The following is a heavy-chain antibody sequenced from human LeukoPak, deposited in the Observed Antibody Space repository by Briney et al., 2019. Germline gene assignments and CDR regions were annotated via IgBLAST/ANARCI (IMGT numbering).Heavy chain of an antibody. Sequence: ASVKVSCKASGYTFTSYDIHWVRQATGQGLEWMGWMNPNSGNTGYAQKFRGRVTMTRNTSISTAYMELSSLRSEDTAVYYCARVAKRSLDYYGSGTDAFDIWGQGTMVTVSS. V-gene: IGHV1-8*01. J-gene: IGHJ3*02. CDR2: MNPNSGNT. CDR1: GYTFTSYD. CDR3: ARVAKRSLDYYGSGTDAFDI. D-gene: IGHD3-10*01.